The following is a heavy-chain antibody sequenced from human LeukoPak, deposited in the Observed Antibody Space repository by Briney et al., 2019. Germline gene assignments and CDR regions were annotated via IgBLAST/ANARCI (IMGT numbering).Heavy chain of an antibody. D-gene: IGHD6-19*01. CDR3: ARRAVAENYFDY. J-gene: IGHJ4*02. CDR2: IYTTGST. Sequence: SETLSLTCTVSGGSISTYYWSWIRQPAGKGLEWIGRIYTTGSTTYNPSLKSRVTISVDTSKNQFSLQLTSVTAADTAMYYCARRAVAENYFDYWGQGTLVTDSS. V-gene: IGHV4-4*07. CDR1: GGSISTYY.